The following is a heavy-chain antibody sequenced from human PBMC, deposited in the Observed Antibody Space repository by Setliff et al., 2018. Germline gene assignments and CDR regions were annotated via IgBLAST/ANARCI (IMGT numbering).Heavy chain of an antibody. CDR2: IYTDGST. V-gene: IGHV4-61*02. CDR1: GDSISGAKYY. CDR3: ARVTGFSYMDV. J-gene: IGHJ6*03. Sequence: LSLTCTVSGDSISGAKYYWSWIRQSAGKGLECIGRIYTDGSTKYNPSLNSRVTLLIDTAKNQISLRLSSVTAADTAVYFCARVTGFSYMDVWGKGTTVTVSS. D-gene: IGHD3-3*01.